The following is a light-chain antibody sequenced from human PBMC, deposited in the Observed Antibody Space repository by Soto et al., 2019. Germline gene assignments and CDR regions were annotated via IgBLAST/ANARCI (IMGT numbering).Light chain of an antibody. CDR2: SAF. Sequence: EIVMTQSPGTLSVSPGERATLTCRASQSVSSNLAWYPQRPGQAPRILIYSAFSRAKSIPARFSGSGSGTEFTLPISSLQSEDFAVYYCQQYDYFRTFGKGTKVEIK. CDR1: QSVSSN. CDR3: QQYDYFRT. V-gene: IGKV3-15*01. J-gene: IGKJ1*01.